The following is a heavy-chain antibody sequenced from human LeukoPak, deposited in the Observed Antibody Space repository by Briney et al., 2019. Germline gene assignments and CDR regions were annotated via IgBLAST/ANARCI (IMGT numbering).Heavy chain of an antibody. Sequence: MPSETLSLTCTVSGGSITNNYWSWIRQPPGKGLEWIGYIYYSGSTNYNPSLKSRVTISVDTSKSQFSLKLSSVTAADTAVYYCARAYYYGSGSYAFDIWGQGTMVTVSS. CDR2: IYYSGST. D-gene: IGHD3-10*01. J-gene: IGHJ3*02. V-gene: IGHV4-59*01. CDR1: GGSITNNY. CDR3: ARAYYYGSGSYAFDI.